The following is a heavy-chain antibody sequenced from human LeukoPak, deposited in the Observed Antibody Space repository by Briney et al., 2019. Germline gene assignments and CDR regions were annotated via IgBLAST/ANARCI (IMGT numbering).Heavy chain of an antibody. V-gene: IGHV3-9*01. D-gene: IGHD6-6*01. CDR1: GFSFDEYA. Sequence: GWSLRLSCKASGFSFDEYAMQWVRQVPGKGLQWVSGISSNGESIGYADSVKGRFTISRDNAKNSLYLQMNSLRAEDTAVYYCARAGGWGYSSSSGYYFDYWGQGTLVTVSS. J-gene: IGHJ4*02. CDR2: ISSNGESI. CDR3: ARAGGWGYSSSSGYYFDY.